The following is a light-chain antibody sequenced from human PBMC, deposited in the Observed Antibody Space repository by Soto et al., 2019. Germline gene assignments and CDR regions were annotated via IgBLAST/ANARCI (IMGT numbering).Light chain of an antibody. CDR1: QSVSSSY. CDR2: GAS. CDR3: QQYGSAPRA. Sequence: ELVLTQSPGTLSLSPGERATLSCRASQSVSSSYLAWYQQKPGQAPRPLIYGASSRATGIPDRFSGSGSGTDFTLTISRLEPEDFAVYYCQQYGSAPRAFGQGTKVEI. V-gene: IGKV3-20*01. J-gene: IGKJ1*01.